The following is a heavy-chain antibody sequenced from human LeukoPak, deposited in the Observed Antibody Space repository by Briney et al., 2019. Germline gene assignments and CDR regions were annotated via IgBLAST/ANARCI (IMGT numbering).Heavy chain of an antibody. Sequence: ASVTVSCKASGYTFTSYYMHWVRQAPGQGLEWMGIINPSGGSTSYAQKFQGRVPMTRDTSTSTVYMELSSLRSEDTAVYYCARSFLEWLLYVDYWGQGTLVTVS. J-gene: IGHJ4*02. CDR2: INPSGGST. CDR3: ARSFLEWLLYVDY. V-gene: IGHV1-46*01. CDR1: GYTFTSYY. D-gene: IGHD3-3*01.